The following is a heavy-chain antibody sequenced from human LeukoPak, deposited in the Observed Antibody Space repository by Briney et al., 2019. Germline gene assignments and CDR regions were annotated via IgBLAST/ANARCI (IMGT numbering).Heavy chain of an antibody. CDR2: IRYDGSNK. CDR1: GFTFSSYG. J-gene: IGHJ4*02. Sequence: PGGSLRLSCAASGFTFSSYGMHWVRQAPGKGLEWVAFIRYDGSNKYYADSVKGRFTISRDNSKNTLYLQMNSLRAEDTAVYYCARGATITMIVVVDYWGQGTLVTVSS. D-gene: IGHD3-22*01. V-gene: IGHV3-30*02. CDR3: ARGATITMIVVVDY.